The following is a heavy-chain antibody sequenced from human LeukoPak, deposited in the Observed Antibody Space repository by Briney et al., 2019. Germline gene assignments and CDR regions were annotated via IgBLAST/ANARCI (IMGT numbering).Heavy chain of an antibody. J-gene: IGHJ3*02. CDR2: IKEDGSEK. V-gene: IGHV3-7*03. CDR1: GFTLSSYW. Sequence: GGSLRLSCAASGFTLSSYWMSWVRQAPGKGLEWVANIKEDGSEKYYVDSVKGRSTISRDNAQNSVYLHMNSLTAEDTALYYCARDWVAGVPFDAFDIWGQGTMVSVSS. D-gene: IGHD3-10*01. CDR3: ARDWVAGVPFDAFDI.